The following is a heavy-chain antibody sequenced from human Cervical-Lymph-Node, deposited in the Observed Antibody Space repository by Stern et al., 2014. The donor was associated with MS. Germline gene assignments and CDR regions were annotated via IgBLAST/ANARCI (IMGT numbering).Heavy chain of an antibody. CDR2: MSNDGSKK. Sequence: QVQLVQSGGGVVQPGRSLRLSCAASGFNFSTYGMHWVRQAPGKGVEWVVIMSNDGSKKYYAASVKGRFTISRDNPKNTLYLQMNTLRPEDTAVYYCAKICSSTTSNGVDYWGQGTLVIVSS. V-gene: IGHV3-30*18. CDR3: AKICSSTTSNGVDY. J-gene: IGHJ4*02. CDR1: GFNFSTYG. D-gene: IGHD2-2*01.